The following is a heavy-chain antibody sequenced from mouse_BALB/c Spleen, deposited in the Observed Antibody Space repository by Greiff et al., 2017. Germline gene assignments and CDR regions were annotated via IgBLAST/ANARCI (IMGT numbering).Heavy chain of an antibody. CDR1: GYSITSDYA. J-gene: IGHJ2*01. Sequence: EVKVEESGPGLVKPSQSLSLTCTVTGYSITSDYAWNWIRQFPGNKLEWMGYISYSGSTSYNPSLKSRISITRDTSKNQFFLQLNSVTTEDTATYYCASLITSFDYWGQGTTLTVSS. CDR3: ASLITSFDY. V-gene: IGHV3-2*02. CDR2: ISYSGST. D-gene: IGHD1-1*01.